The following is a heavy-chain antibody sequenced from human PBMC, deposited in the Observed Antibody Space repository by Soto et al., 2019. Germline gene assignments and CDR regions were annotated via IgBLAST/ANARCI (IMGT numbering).Heavy chain of an antibody. V-gene: IGHV3-21*01. CDR2: IISSISYI. CDR1: GFTFSSYS. Sequence: GGSLRLSCAASGFTFSSYSMNWVRQAPGKGLEWVSSIISSISYIYYADSVKGRFTISRDNAKNSLYLQMNSLRAEDTAVYYCARDPNPYCSGGSCYPTAYYGMDVWGQGTTVTVSS. CDR3: ARDPNPYCSGGSCYPTAYYGMDV. D-gene: IGHD2-15*01. J-gene: IGHJ6*02.